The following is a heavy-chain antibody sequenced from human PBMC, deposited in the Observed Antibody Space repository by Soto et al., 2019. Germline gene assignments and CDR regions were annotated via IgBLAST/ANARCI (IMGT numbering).Heavy chain of an antibody. CDR2: INSDGSST. CDR3: ARAPRGYYDSSGYSDAFDI. V-gene: IGHV3-74*01. CDR1: GFTFSSYW. D-gene: IGHD3-22*01. J-gene: IGHJ3*02. Sequence: GGSLRLSCAASGFTFSSYWMHWVRQAPGKGLVWVSRINSDGSSTSYADSVKGRFTISRDNAQNTLYLQMNSLRAEDTAVYYCARAPRGYYDSSGYSDAFDIWGQGTMVTVSS.